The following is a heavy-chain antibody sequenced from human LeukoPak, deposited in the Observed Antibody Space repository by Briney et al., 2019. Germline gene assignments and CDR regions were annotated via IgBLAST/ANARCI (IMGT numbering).Heavy chain of an antibody. CDR3: ARAYSSSSPRFDY. CDR1: GGSISSGGYS. V-gene: IGHV4-30-4*07. J-gene: IGHJ4*02. D-gene: IGHD6-6*01. Sequence: PSETLSLTCAVSGGSISSGGYSWSWIRQPPGKGLEWIGYIYYSGSTYYNPSLKSRVTISVDTSKNQFSLKLSSVTAADTAVYYCARAYSSSSPRFDYWGQGTLVTVSS. CDR2: IYYSGST.